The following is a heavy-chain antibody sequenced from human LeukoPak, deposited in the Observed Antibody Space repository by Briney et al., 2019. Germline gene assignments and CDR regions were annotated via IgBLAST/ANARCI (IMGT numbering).Heavy chain of an antibody. CDR3: AKRMGWELPTPLDY. V-gene: IGHV4-34*01. CDR1: GGSFSGYY. Sequence: SETLSLTCAVYGGSFSGYYWSWIRQPPGKGLEWIGEINHSGSTNYNPPLKSRVTISVDTSKNQFSLKLSSVTAADTAVYYCAKRMGWELPTPLDYWGQGTLVTVSS. CDR2: INHSGST. D-gene: IGHD1-26*01. J-gene: IGHJ4*02.